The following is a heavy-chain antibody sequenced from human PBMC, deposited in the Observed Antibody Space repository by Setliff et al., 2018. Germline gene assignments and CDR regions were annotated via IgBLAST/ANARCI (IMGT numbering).Heavy chain of an antibody. J-gene: IGHJ5*02. Sequence: PGESLKLSCKGSGYSFSTCWIGWVRQMPGKGLEWMGIIYPGDSITRYSPSFQGQVTISVDKSINTAYLQWSGLRASDTAIYYCARHPYYYGSGTYLDNNNRWFDPWGQGTLVTVSS. CDR3: ARHPYYYGSGTYLDNNNRWFDP. CDR2: IYPGDSIT. CDR1: GYSFSTCW. D-gene: IGHD3-10*01. V-gene: IGHV5-51*01.